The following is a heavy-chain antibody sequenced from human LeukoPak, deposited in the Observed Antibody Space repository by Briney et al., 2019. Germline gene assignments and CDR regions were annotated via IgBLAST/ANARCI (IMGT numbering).Heavy chain of an antibody. D-gene: IGHD1-26*01. CDR2: IYYSGST. Sequence: SETLSLTCTVSGGSISSSSYYWGWIRQPPGKGLEWIGSIYYSGSTYYNPSLKSRVTISVDTSKNQFSLKLSSVTAADTAVYYCARAGAANGDASDIWGQGTMVTVSS. V-gene: IGHV4-39*07. CDR1: GGSISSSSYY. J-gene: IGHJ3*02. CDR3: ARAGAANGDASDI.